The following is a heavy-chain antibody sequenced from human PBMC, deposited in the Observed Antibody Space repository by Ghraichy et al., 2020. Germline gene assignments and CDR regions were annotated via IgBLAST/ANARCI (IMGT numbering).Heavy chain of an antibody. D-gene: IGHD5-18*01. V-gene: IGHV1-2*02. CDR3: ARGYSHEGYYYGMDV. CDR2: INPNSGGT. Sequence: ASVKVSCKASGYTFTGYYMHWVRQAPGQGLEWMGWINPNSGGTNYAQKFQGRVTMTRDTSISTAYMELSRLRSDDTAVYYCARGYSHEGYYYGMDVWGQGTTVTVSS. CDR1: GYTFTGYY. J-gene: IGHJ6*02.